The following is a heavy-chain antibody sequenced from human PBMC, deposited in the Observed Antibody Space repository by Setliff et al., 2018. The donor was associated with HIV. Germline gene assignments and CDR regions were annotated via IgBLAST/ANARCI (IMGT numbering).Heavy chain of an antibody. Sequence: GESLKISCKGSGYSFTSYWIGWVRQMPGKCLEWMGIIHPGDSNTRYSPSFQGQVTISADKSLSTAYLQWSRLKASDTAMYYCASSIPVAAGRSLYYYAMDVLGQGTTVTAP. CDR3: ASSIPVAAGRSLYYYAMDV. J-gene: IGHJ6*02. V-gene: IGHV5-51*01. CDR2: IHPGDSNT. D-gene: IGHD4-17*01. CDR1: GYSFTSYW.